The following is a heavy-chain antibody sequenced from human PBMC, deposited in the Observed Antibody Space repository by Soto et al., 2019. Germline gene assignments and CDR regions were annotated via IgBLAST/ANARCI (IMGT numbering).Heavy chain of an antibody. CDR2: ISSSSSYI. Sequence: LRLSCAASGFTFSSYSMNWVRQAPGKGLEWVSSISSSSSYIYYADSVKGRFTISRDNAKNSLYLQMNSLRAEDTAVYYCAREPLGIAVAGTGLDYWGQGTLVTVSS. CDR1: GFTFSSYS. J-gene: IGHJ4*02. CDR3: AREPLGIAVAGTGLDY. V-gene: IGHV3-21*01. D-gene: IGHD6-19*01.